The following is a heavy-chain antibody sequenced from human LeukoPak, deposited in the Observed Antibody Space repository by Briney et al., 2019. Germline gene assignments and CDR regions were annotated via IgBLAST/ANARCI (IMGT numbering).Heavy chain of an antibody. Sequence: PSETLSLTCAVSGDSISSSNWWSWVRQPPGKGLEWIGYIYYSGSTNYNPSLKSRVTISVDTSKNQFSLKLSSVTAADTAVYYCARDLAGTFDYWGQGTLVTVSS. CDR2: IYYSGST. CDR1: GDSISSSNW. D-gene: IGHD2-21*01. CDR3: ARDLAGTFDY. V-gene: IGHV4-4*02. J-gene: IGHJ4*02.